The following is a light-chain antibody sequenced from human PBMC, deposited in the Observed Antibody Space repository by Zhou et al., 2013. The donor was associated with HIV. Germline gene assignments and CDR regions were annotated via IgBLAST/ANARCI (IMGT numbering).Light chain of an antibody. CDR3: QQYDSSPIT. J-gene: IGKJ3*01. V-gene: IGKV3-20*01. Sequence: EVVMTQSPDTLSVSPGERGTLSCRASQSVSSSDLAWYQQKPGQAPRLLIYGASNRAAGIPDRFSGSGSGTDFTLTISRLEPEDFAVYFCQQYDSSPITFGPGTKV. CDR1: QSVSSSD. CDR2: GAS.